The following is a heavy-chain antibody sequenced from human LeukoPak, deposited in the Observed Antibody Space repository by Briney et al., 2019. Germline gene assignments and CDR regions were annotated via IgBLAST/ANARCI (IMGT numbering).Heavy chain of an antibody. Sequence: GGSLRLSCATSGFTFSTFWMHWVRQAPGKGLVWVSRINHDGSSTNYADSVKGRFTISRDNAKNTLHLQMNSLRAEDTAVYYCARVGGVGYYYYYYMDVWGKGTTVTVSS. CDR3: ARVGGVGYYYYYYMDV. CDR2: INHDGSST. D-gene: IGHD1-26*01. CDR1: GFTFSTFW. J-gene: IGHJ6*03. V-gene: IGHV3-74*01.